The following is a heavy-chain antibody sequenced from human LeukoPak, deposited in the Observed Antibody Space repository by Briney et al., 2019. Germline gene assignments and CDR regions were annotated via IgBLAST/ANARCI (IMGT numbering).Heavy chain of an antibody. J-gene: IGHJ5*02. Sequence: GSSVKVSCKASGYTFTSYYMHWVRQPPSQGLEWMGIINPSGCSTSYAQKFQGRVTMTRDTSTSTVYMELSSLRSEDTAVYYCARDPKQQLVRGFDPWGQGTLVSVSS. CDR3: ARDPKQQLVRGFDP. CDR2: INPSGCST. D-gene: IGHD6-13*01. CDR1: GYTFTSYY. V-gene: IGHV1-46*01.